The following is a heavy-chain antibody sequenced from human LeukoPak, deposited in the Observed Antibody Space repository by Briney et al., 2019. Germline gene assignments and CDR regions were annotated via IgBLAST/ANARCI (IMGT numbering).Heavy chain of an antibody. J-gene: IGHJ3*02. CDR1: GFTFSSYW. CDR3: ARNKRADI. CDR2: IKQDGSEQ. D-gene: IGHD1/OR15-1a*01. V-gene: IGHV3-7*01. Sequence: GGSLRLSCAASGFTFSSYWMSWVRQASGKGLEWVANIKQDGSEQYYVDSMKGRSTISRDNAKNLVFLQMNSLRVEDTAVYYCARNKRADIWGQGTVVSVSS.